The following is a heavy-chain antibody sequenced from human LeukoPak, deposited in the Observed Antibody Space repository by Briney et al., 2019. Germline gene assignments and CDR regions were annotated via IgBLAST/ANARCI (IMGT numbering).Heavy chain of an antibody. D-gene: IGHD3-22*01. CDR2: IIPIFGTA. Sequence: GASVKVSCKASGGTFSSYAISWVRQAPGQGLEWMGRIIPIFGTANYAQKFQGRVTITTDESTSTAYMELSSLRSEDTAVHYCARVGTYYYDSSGYYWVGHAFDIWGQGTMVTVSS. V-gene: IGHV1-69*05. CDR1: GGTFSSYA. CDR3: ARVGTYYYDSSGYYWVGHAFDI. J-gene: IGHJ3*02.